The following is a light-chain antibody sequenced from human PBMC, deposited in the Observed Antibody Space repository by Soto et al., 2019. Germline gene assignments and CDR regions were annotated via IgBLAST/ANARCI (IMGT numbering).Light chain of an antibody. J-gene: IGLJ3*02. V-gene: IGLV1-44*01. CDR2: INN. CDR3: AAWDDSLNGSWV. Sequence: QSVLTQPPSASGTPGQRVTISCSGSSYNIGSNTVNWYQQLPGKAPKLLIYINNQRPSGVPDRFSGSKSGTSASLAISGLQSEDEAVYFCAAWDDSLNGSWVFGGGTKLTVL. CDR1: SYNIGSNT.